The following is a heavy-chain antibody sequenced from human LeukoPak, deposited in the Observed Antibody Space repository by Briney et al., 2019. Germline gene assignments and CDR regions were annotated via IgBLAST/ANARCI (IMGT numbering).Heavy chain of an antibody. CDR1: GGSIDSDTHY. Sequence: SQTLSLTCTVSGGSIDSDTHYWTWIRQPAGQGLEWIGRIYTTGSPSYNPSLKSRVTISIDTSKNQFSLKLSSVSAADTAVYYCARDRGITTARGVPSWFDPWGQGTLVTVSS. CDR3: ARDRGITTARGVPSWFDP. V-gene: IGHV4-61*02. D-gene: IGHD3-10*01. CDR2: IYTTGSP. J-gene: IGHJ5*02.